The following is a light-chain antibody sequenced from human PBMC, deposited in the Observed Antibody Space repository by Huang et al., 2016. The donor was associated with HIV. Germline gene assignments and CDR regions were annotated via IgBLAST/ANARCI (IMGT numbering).Light chain of an antibody. J-gene: IGKJ2*01. CDR3: QQYNNWPRT. CDR1: QYVSSN. CDR2: DTS. V-gene: IGKV3-15*01. Sequence: EMVMTQSPATLSVSPGERATLSCRASQYVSSNLAWYQQKPGQAPRLLIYDTSTRVTEIPARFSGSGSGTEFTLTISSLQSEDFAVYYCQQYNNWPRTFGQGTKLEIK.